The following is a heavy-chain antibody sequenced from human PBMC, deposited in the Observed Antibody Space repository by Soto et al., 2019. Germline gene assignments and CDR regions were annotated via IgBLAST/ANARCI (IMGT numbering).Heavy chain of an antibody. CDR3: ASIPDYSYFFGLDV. J-gene: IGHJ6*02. V-gene: IGHV3-53*01. Sequence: EVQLVESGGGLIQPGGSLRLSCAASGFIVSHNYMSWVRQAPGKGLEWVSLIYDDGRSYYADSVKGRFTISRDNSKNMLYLQLNSLRAEDSAVYYCASIPDYSYFFGLDVWGQGTTVTVSS. CDR1: GFIVSHNY. CDR2: IYDDGRS.